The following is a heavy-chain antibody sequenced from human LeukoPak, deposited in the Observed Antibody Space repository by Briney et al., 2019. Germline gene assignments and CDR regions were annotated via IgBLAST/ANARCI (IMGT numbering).Heavy chain of an antibody. CDR1: GGSISSSNW. CDR2: IYHSGST. Sequence: SGTLSLTCAVSGGSISSSNWWRWVRQPPGKGLEWIGEIYHSGSTNYNPSLKSRVTISVDKSKNQFSLKLSSVTAADAAVYYCVMVRGTPLAWFDPWGQGTLVTVSS. V-gene: IGHV4-4*02. J-gene: IGHJ5*02. CDR3: VMVRGTPLAWFDP. D-gene: IGHD3-10*01.